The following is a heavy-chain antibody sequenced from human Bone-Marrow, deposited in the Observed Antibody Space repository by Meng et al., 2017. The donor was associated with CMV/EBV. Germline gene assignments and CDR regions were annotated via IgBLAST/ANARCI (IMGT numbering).Heavy chain of an antibody. CDR2: IWYDGSNK. CDR1: GFTFSSYG. CDR3: ARVGVIFGVVIPPYYFDY. V-gene: IGHV3-33*01. Sequence: GESLKISCAASGFTFSSYGMHWVRQAPGKGLEWVAVIWYDGSNKYYADSVKGRFTISRDNSKNTLYLQMNSLRAEDTAVYYCARVGVIFGVVIPPYYFDYWGQGTLVTVSS. J-gene: IGHJ4*02. D-gene: IGHD3-3*01.